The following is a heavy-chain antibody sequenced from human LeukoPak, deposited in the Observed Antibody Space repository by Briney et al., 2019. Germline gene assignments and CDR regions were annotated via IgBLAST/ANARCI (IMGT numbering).Heavy chain of an antibody. CDR3: ARHASIGSSEYFQH. D-gene: IGHD1-26*01. J-gene: IGHJ1*01. CDR2: IYPGDSDA. Sequence: GESLKISCKGSGYSFTNHWIGWVRQMPGKRLEWMGNIYPGDSDARYSPSFQGQVTISADKSITTAYLQWSSLKASDTAMYYCARHASIGSSEYFQHWGQGTLVTVSS. CDR1: GYSFTNHW. V-gene: IGHV5-51*01.